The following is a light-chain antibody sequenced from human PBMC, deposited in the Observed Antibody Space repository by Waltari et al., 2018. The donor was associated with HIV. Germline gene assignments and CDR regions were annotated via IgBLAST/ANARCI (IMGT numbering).Light chain of an antibody. Sequence: EIVLTQSPATLSLSPGERATLPCRASQSVNTYLAWYQQKPGQAPRLLIDDTSSRATGIPVRFSGSGSGTDFTLNISSLEPEDSAVYYCQQRSKWPPITFGQGTRLEIK. V-gene: IGKV3-11*01. CDR1: QSVNTY. J-gene: IGKJ5*01. CDR3: QQRSKWPPIT. CDR2: DTS.